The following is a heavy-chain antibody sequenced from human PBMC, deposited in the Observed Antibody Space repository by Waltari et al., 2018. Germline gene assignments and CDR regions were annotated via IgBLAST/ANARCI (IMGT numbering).Heavy chain of an antibody. Sequence: QVQLQESGPGLVKPSETLSLTCTVSGGSISSYYWSWIRQPPGKGLEWIGYIYTSGSTNYNPSLKSRVTISVDTSKNQCSLKLSSVTAADTAVYYCARESRSSGWYLDYWGQGTLVTVSS. D-gene: IGHD6-19*01. CDR2: IYTSGST. CDR1: GGSISSYY. J-gene: IGHJ4*02. V-gene: IGHV4-4*09. CDR3: ARESRSSGWYLDY.